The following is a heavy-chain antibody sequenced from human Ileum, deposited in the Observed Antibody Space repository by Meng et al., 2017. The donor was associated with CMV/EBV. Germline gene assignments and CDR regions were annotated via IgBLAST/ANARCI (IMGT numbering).Heavy chain of an antibody. Sequence: ASVKVSCKASGYTFTNYDVHWVRQAVGQGREWMGWMSPNSGNTVYAQKFQGRVTMTRNTSISTAYMELSSLRSEDTAVYYCARGRAKDYWGQGTLVTVSS. CDR2: MSPNSGNT. J-gene: IGHJ4*02. D-gene: IGHD1-26*01. V-gene: IGHV1-8*01. CDR1: GYTFTNYD. CDR3: ARGRAKDY.